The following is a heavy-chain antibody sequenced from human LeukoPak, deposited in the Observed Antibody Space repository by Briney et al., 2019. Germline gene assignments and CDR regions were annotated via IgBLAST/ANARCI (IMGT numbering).Heavy chain of an antibody. CDR1: GFTFRNYG. CDR3: ARVMTGYFDRQGCWFDP. CDR2: IRSDGTNK. Sequence: GGSLRLSCAASGFTFRNYGMHWVRQAPGKGLDWVGFIRSDGTNKYYADSVKGRFTISRDNSKNTLYLQMNSLRAEDTAVYYCARVMTGYFDRQGCWFDPWGQGTLVTVSS. V-gene: IGHV3-30*02. D-gene: IGHD3-9*01. J-gene: IGHJ5*02.